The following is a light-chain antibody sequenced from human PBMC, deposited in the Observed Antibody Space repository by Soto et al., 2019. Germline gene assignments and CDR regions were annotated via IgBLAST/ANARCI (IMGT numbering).Light chain of an antibody. CDR2: HAS. CDR3: PQRSNWPPP. CDR1: QCVSSY. V-gene: IGKV3-11*01. Sequence: EIVLMHSPATLSVSPGERATLSCRASQCVSSYLAWYQHIPVQAPRLLISHASNRATGIPARLRGSGSGTDSTLTLSSLAPEDFAVYYCPQRSNWPPPFGQGTKVDIK. J-gene: IGKJ1*01.